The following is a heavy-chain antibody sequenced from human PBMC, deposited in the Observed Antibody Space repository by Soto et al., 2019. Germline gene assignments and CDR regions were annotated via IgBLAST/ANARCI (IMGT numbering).Heavy chain of an antibody. Sequence: QVLLVESGGGLVKAGGSLRLSCAASGFIFSDYYMSWVRQPPGTGLEWISYISTRSTYTNYADSVKGRFTISRDNTKNSLYLQMDSLRVEDTAVYYCARDLAWKRGKVGRYYYGMDVWGQGTTVTVSS. D-gene: IGHD1-1*01. CDR1: GFIFSDYY. V-gene: IGHV3-11*06. CDR3: ARDLAWKRGKVGRYYYGMDV. J-gene: IGHJ6*02. CDR2: ISTRSTYT.